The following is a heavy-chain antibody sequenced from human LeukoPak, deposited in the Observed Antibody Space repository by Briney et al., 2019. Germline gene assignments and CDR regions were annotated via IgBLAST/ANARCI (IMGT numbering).Heavy chain of an antibody. J-gene: IGHJ4*02. CDR3: ARDYTAMGYFDY. CDR1: GGSISSSSYY. CDR2: IYYSGST. V-gene: IGHV4-39*02. Sequence: SETLSLTCTVSGGSISSSSYYWGWIRQPPGKGLEWIGSIYYSGSTYYNPSLKSRVTISVDTSKNQFSLKLSSVTAADTAVYYCARDYTAMGYFDYWGQGTLVTVSS. D-gene: IGHD5-18*01.